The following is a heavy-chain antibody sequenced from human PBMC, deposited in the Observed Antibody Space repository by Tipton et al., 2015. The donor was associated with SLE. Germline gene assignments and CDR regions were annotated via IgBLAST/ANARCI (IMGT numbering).Heavy chain of an antibody. V-gene: IGHV3-49*03. CDR3: ARGARGPDY. J-gene: IGHJ4*02. CDR2: IRSKVYGGTS. CDR1: GFIFGDYA. D-gene: IGHD6-6*01. Sequence: SLRLSCTASGFIFGDYAMSWFRQAPGKGLEWVGFIRSKVYGGTSEYAASVKGRFSISIDDSKRIAYLQMNSLKTEDTAVYYCARGARGPDYWGQGPLVTVSS.